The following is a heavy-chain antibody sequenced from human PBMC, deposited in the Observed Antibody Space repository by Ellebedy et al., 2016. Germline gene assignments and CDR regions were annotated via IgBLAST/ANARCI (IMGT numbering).Heavy chain of an antibody. J-gene: IGHJ4*02. Sequence: GGSLRLXXEASGFAFTNFGMNWVRQAPGKGLQWIAFISSSGRDIYYADSVRGRFSISRDNTKNSLFLQMDSLRVDDTAVYYCVAALDYWGQGTLVTVS. V-gene: IGHV3-21*05. CDR2: ISSSGRDI. D-gene: IGHD6-25*01. CDR3: VAALDY. CDR1: GFAFTNFG.